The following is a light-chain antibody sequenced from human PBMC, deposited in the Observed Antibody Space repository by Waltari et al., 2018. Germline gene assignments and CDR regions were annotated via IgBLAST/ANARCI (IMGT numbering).Light chain of an antibody. CDR1: TGAVTSGQF. Sequence: QVVVTQEPSLTVSPGGTVTLTCGSSTGAVTSGQFPYWFLQKPGQAPRTLVYDTSNKHSWTPARFSGSLLGCKAALTLSGAQPEDEAEYYCSVSYSGHVIFGGGTKLTVL. J-gene: IGLJ2*01. V-gene: IGLV7-46*01. CDR3: SVSYSGHVI. CDR2: DTS.